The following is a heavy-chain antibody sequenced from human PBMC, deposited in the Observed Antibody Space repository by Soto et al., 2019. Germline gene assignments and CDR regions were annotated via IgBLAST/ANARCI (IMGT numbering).Heavy chain of an antibody. Sequence: HVQLVQSGAEVKKPGASVKVSCKASGYTFSSYGFNWVRQAPGQGLEWMGWIRPYNGYTNYAQKFQGRVAMASDTSTSTAYLELRSLRSDDTAIYYCARMSDYAPSDYWGQGTLVTVSS. V-gene: IGHV1-18*01. CDR3: ARMSDYAPSDY. CDR2: IRPYNGYT. D-gene: IGHD4-17*01. CDR1: GYTFSSYG. J-gene: IGHJ4*02.